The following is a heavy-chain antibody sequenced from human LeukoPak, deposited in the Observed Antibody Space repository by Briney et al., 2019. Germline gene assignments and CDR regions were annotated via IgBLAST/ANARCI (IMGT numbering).Heavy chain of an antibody. CDR2: IVVGSNNT. D-gene: IGHD6-13*01. V-gene: IGHV1-58*01. Sequence: GTSVKVSCKASGFPLRSSAVQWVRQAGGQRLEWIGWIVVGSNNTNYAQKLQERVTITRDMSTSPAYMELSSLRSEDTAVYYCAAPYSTRWFDLWGRGTLVTVSS. CDR1: GFPLRSSA. J-gene: IGHJ5*02. CDR3: AAPYSTRWFDL.